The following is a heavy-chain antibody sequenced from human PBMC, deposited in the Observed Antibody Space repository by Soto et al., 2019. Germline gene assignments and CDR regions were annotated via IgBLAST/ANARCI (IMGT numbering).Heavy chain of an antibody. CDR3: ARPYCSSTNCYRYFDS. Sequence: QVQLQQWGAGLLKPSETLSLTCAVYGGSFSDNYWTWIRQPPGKGLEWIGEINHSEGTNYNPSLNSRVTNSLDTSKNQFSLELSSVTAADTAVSYCARPYCSSTNCYRYFDSWGQGTLATVSS. J-gene: IGHJ4*02. V-gene: IGHV4-34*01. CDR1: GGSFSDNY. D-gene: IGHD2-2*01. CDR2: INHSEGT.